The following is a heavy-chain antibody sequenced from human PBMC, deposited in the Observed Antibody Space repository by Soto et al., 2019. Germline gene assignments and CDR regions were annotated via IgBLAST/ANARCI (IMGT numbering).Heavy chain of an antibody. CDR2: IYYSGST. D-gene: IGHD1-20*01. J-gene: IGHJ5*02. Sequence: QVQLQESGPGLVKPSQTLSLTCTVSGGSISSGDYYWSWIRQPPGKGLEWIGYIYYSGSTYYNPSLKSRVTISVDKSKNQFSLKLSSVTAADTAVYYCARGPMRQYNWNQGWFDPWGQGTLVTVSS. V-gene: IGHV4-30-4*01. CDR1: GGSISSGDYY. CDR3: ARGPMRQYNWNQGWFDP.